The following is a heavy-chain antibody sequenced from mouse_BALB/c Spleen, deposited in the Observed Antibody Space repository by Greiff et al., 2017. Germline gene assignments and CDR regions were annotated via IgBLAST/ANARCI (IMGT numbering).Heavy chain of an antibody. CDR3: ARSGGNPWFAY. D-gene: IGHD2-1*01. J-gene: IGHJ3*01. V-gene: IGHV3-2*02. Sequence: EVQLQQSGPGLVKPSQSLSLTCTVTGYSITSDYAWNWIRQFPGNKLEWMGYISYSGSTSYNPSLKSRISITRDTSKNQFFLQLNSVTTEDTATYYCARSGGNPWFAYWGQGTLVTVSA. CDR1: GYSITSDYA. CDR2: ISYSGST.